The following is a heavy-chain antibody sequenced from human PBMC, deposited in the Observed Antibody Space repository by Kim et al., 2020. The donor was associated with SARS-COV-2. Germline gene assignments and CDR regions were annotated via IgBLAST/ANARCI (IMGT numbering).Heavy chain of an antibody. V-gene: IGHV3-11*01. D-gene: IGHD6-6*01. Sequence: GGSLRLSCAASGFTFSDYYMSWIRQAPGKGLEWVSYISSSGSTIYYADSVKGRFTISRDNAKNSLYLQMNSLRAEDTAVYYCARGGGPSSSSLPYYYYYGMDVWGQGTTVTVSS. CDR1: GFTFSDYY. CDR3: ARGGGPSSSSLPYYYYYGMDV. CDR2: ISSSGSTI. J-gene: IGHJ6*02.